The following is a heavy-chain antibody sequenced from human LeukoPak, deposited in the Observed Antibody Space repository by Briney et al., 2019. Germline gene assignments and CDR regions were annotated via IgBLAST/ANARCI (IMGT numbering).Heavy chain of an antibody. V-gene: IGHV7-4-1*02. CDR1: GYTFTSYA. J-gene: IGHJ6*02. Sequence: ASVKVSCKASGYTFTSYAMNWVRQAPGQGLEWMGWINTNTGNPTYAQGFTGRFVFSLDTPVSTAYLQISSLKAEDTAVYYCARHETYYDFWSGYYAPYSSTSDYGMDVWGQGTTVTVSS. CDR2: INTNTGNP. CDR3: ARHETYYDFWSGYYAPYSSTSDYGMDV. D-gene: IGHD3-3*01.